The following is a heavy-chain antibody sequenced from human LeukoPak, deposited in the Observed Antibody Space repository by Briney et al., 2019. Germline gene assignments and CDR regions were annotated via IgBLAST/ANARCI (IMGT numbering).Heavy chain of an antibody. CDR1: GGSFSGYY. V-gene: IGHV4-34*01. D-gene: IGHD2-2*01. Sequence: PSETLSLTCAVYGGSFSGYYWSWIRQPPGKGLEWIGEINHSGSTNYNPSLKSRVTISVDTSKNQFSLKLSSVTAADTAVYYCARLQRGVVVPAALYYYYYMDVWGKGTTVTVSS. J-gene: IGHJ6*03. CDR3: ARLQRGVVVPAALYYYYYMDV. CDR2: INHSGST.